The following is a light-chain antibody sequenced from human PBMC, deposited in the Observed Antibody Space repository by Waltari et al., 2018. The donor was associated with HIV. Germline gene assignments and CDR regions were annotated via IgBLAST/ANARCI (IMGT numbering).Light chain of an antibody. CDR3: QQYGSSPIT. Sequence: EIVLTQSPGTLSLSPGQRATLSCRASLTVTSDYLAWYQQKPGQAPRLLIYGASNRATGIPDRFSGSGSGTDFALTISRLQPVDFAMYYCQQYGSSPITFGLGTRLEIK. V-gene: IGKV3-20*01. J-gene: IGKJ5*01. CDR2: GAS. CDR1: LTVTSDY.